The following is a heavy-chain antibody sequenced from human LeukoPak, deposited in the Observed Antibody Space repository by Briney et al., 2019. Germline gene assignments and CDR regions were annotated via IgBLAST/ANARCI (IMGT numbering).Heavy chain of an antibody. D-gene: IGHD3-10*01. J-gene: IGHJ6*03. CDR3: AKGGGGSGPFYYYYYMDV. CDR1: GFTFSSYA. Sequence: PGGSLRLSCAASGFTFSSYAMSWVRQAPGKGLEWVSAISGSGGSTYYADSVKGRFTISRDNSKNTLYLQMNSLRAEDTAFYYCAKGGGGSGPFYYYYYMDVWGKGTTVTISS. CDR2: ISGSGGST. V-gene: IGHV3-23*01.